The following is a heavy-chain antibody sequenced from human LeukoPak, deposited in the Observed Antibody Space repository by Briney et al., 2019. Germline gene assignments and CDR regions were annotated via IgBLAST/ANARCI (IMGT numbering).Heavy chain of an antibody. CDR1: GGSFSGYY. V-gene: IGHV4-34*01. CDR2: INHSGST. CDR3: ARVWLRHFDY. D-gene: IGHD5-12*01. J-gene: IGHJ4*02. Sequence: SETLSLTCAAYGGSFSGYYWSWIRQPPGKGLEWIGEINHSGSTNYNPSLKSRVTISVDTSKNQFSLKLSSVTAADTAVYYCARVWLRHFDYWGQGTLVTVSS.